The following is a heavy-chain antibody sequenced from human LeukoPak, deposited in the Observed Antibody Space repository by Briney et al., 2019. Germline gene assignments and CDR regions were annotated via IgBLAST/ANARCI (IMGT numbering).Heavy chain of an antibody. J-gene: IGHJ4*02. Sequence: PGGSLRLSCAASGFTFSSYSMNWVRQAPGKGLEWVSAISGSGGSTYYADSVKGRFTISRDNSKNTLYLQMNSLRAEDTAVYYCAKEKQQLDTQLDYWGQGTLVTVSS. V-gene: IGHV3-23*01. CDR3: AKEKQQLDTQLDY. CDR1: GFTFSSYS. CDR2: ISGSGGST. D-gene: IGHD6-13*01.